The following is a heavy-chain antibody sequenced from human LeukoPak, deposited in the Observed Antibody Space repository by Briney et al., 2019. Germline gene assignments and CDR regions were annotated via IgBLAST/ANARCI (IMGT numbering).Heavy chain of an antibody. CDR1: GYTFTSYG. Sequence: GASVKVSCKASGYTFTSYGISWVRQAPGQGLEWMGWISAYNGNTNYAQKLQDRVTMTTDTSTSTAYMELRSLRSDDTAVYYCASAGDSSDYYYFSAFDIWGQGTMVTVSS. J-gene: IGHJ3*02. CDR2: ISAYNGNT. D-gene: IGHD3-22*01. CDR3: ASAGDSSDYYYFSAFDI. V-gene: IGHV1-18*01.